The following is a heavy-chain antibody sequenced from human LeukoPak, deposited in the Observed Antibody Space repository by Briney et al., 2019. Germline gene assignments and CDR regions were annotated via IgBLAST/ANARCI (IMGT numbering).Heavy chain of an antibody. V-gene: IGHV4-61*02. CDR1: GGSISSGSYY. CDR2: IYTSGST. CDR3: ARDGGYSGYDLDY. Sequence: SQTLSLTCTVSGGSISSGSYYWSWIRQPAGKGLEWIGRIYTSGSTNYNPSLKSRVTISVDTSKNQFSLKLGSVTAADTAVYYCARDGGYSGYDLDYWGQGTLVTVSS. D-gene: IGHD5-12*01. J-gene: IGHJ4*02.